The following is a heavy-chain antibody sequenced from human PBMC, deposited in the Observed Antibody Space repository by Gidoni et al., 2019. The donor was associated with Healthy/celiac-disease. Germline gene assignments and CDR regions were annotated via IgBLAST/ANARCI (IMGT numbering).Heavy chain of an antibody. Sequence: QVQLQESGPGLVKPSQTLSLTCTVSGGSISSGGYYWSWIRQHPGKGLEWIGYIYYSGSTYYNPSLKSRVTISVDTSKNQFSLKLSSVTAADTAVYYCARGGVTSVYYYGMDVWGQGTTVTVSS. D-gene: IGHD3-10*01. CDR1: GGSISSGGYY. J-gene: IGHJ6*02. V-gene: IGHV4-31*03. CDR3: ARGGVTSVYYYGMDV. CDR2: IYYSGST.